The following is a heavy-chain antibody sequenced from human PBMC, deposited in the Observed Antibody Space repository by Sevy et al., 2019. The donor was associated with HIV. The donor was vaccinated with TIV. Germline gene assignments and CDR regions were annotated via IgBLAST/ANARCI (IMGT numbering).Heavy chain of an antibody. CDR1: GGSITSLY. J-gene: IGHJ4*02. CDR3: AGENAWGRGYS. CDR2: IYYNGHI. Sequence: SETLSLTCTVSGGSITSLYWNWIRQPPGKGLEWIANIYYNGHINYNPSLQSRVTLSLDKSKNQCSLRLSSVTAADTAMYYCAGENAWGRGYSWGQGTLVTVSS. D-gene: IGHD1-26*01. V-gene: IGHV4-59*08.